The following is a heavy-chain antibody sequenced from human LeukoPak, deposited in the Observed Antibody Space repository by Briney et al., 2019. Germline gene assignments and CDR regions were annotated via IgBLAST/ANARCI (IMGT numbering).Heavy chain of an antibody. D-gene: IGHD6-19*01. CDR1: GDSVSSNIAA. J-gene: IGHJ5*02. CDR2: TYFRPKWET. CDR3: ASGWALS. Sequence: SQTLSLTCAISGDSVSSNIAAWNWIRQSPSRGLEWLGRTYFRPKWETDYADSVKGRINVDADTSNNQFSLHLKSVTPEDTAVYYCASGWALSWGQGTLVTVSS. V-gene: IGHV6-1*01.